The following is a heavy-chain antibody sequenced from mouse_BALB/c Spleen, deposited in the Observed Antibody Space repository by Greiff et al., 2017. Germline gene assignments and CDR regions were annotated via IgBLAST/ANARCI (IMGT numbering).Heavy chain of an antibody. Sequence: VQGVESGAELMKPGASVKISCKATGYTFSSYWIEWVKQRPGHGLEWIGEILPGSGSTNYNEKFKGKATFTADTSSNTAYMQLSSLTSEDSAVYYCARVTTVVVPFDYWGQGTTLTVSS. D-gene: IGHD1-1*01. CDR3: ARVTTVVVPFDY. J-gene: IGHJ2*01. CDR2: ILPGSGST. V-gene: IGHV1-9*01. CDR1: GYTFSSYW.